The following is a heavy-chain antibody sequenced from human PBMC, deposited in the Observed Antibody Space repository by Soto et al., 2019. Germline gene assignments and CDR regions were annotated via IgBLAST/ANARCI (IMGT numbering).Heavy chain of an antibody. D-gene: IGHD6-6*01. V-gene: IGHV1-18*04. J-gene: IGHJ6*02. Sequence: ASVKVSCKASGYTFTIYGINCVVQAPVQGLEGMGWISAYNGNTNYAQKLQGRVTMTTDTSTSTAYMELRSLRSDDTAVYYCARDKQLVGIALVGYYYGMDGWGQGTTVTVS. CDR2: ISAYNGNT. CDR3: ARDKQLVGIALVGYYYGMDG. CDR1: GYTFTIYG.